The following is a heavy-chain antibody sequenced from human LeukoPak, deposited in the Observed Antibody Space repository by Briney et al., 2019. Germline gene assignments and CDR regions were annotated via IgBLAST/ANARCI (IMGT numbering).Heavy chain of an antibody. D-gene: IGHD6-19*01. CDR1: GYTFTSYY. J-gene: IGHJ1*01. CDR2: INPSGGST. Sequence: ASVKVSCKASGYTFTSYYMHWVRQAPGQGLEWMGIINPSGGSTSYAQKFQGRVTMTRDTSTSTVYMELSSLRSEDTAVYYCARDQERSSGWYPGYFQHRGQGTLVTVSS. V-gene: IGHV1-46*01. CDR3: ARDQERSSGWYPGYFQH.